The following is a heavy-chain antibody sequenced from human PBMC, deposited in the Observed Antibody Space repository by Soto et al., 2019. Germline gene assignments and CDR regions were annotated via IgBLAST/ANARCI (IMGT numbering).Heavy chain of an antibody. D-gene: IGHD3-10*01. CDR3: AKSRRGAVRGVRGSKLWYYGMDV. J-gene: IGHJ6*02. V-gene: IGHV3-30*18. CDR1: GFTFSSYG. Sequence: QVQLVESGGGVVQPGRSLRLSCAASGFTFSSYGMHWVRQAPGKGLEWVAVISYDGSNKYYADSVKGRFTISRDNSKNTLYLKMNRLKAEDTAVYYCAKSRRGAVRGVRGSKLWYYGMDVWGQGTTVTVSS. CDR2: ISYDGSNK.